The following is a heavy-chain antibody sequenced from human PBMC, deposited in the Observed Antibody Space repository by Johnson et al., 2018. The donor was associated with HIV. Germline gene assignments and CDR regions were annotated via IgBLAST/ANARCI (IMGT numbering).Heavy chain of an antibody. J-gene: IGHJ3*02. CDR1: GFTFSSYD. V-gene: IGHV3-13*01. Sequence: EVQLVESGGGLVQPGGSLRLSCAASGFTFSSYDMHWVRQATGKGLEWVSAIGTAGDTYYPGSVKGRFTISRENAKNSLYLQMNSLRAEDTAVYYCARDQSEVDALDSWGQATMVTVSS. CDR3: ARDQSEVDALDS. CDR2: IGTAGDT.